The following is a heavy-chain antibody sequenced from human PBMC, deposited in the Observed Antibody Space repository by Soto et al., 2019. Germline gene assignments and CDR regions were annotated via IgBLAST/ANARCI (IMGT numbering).Heavy chain of an antibody. D-gene: IGHD2-2*01. Sequence: SETLSLTCAVYGGSFSGYYWSWLRQPPGKGPEWIGEISDSGSTNYNPSLKSRVTISADTSKNQFSLKLNSVTAADTAVYYCARVAVVPTALLFSYYFHMDVWGKGTTVTVSS. CDR1: GGSFSGYY. V-gene: IGHV4-34*01. J-gene: IGHJ6*03. CDR3: ARVAVVPTALLFSYYFHMDV. CDR2: ISDSGST.